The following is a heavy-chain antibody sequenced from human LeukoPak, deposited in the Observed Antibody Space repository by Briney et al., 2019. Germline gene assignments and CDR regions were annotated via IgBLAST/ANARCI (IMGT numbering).Heavy chain of an antibody. Sequence: ASVKVSCKASGYTSTSYAMHWVRQAPGQRLEWMGWINAGNGNTKYSQKFQGRVTITRDTSASTAYMELSSLRSEDTAVYYCARFVDTEYYFDYWGQGTLVTVSS. J-gene: IGHJ4*02. CDR2: INAGNGNT. V-gene: IGHV1-3*01. CDR1: GYTSTSYA. CDR3: ARFVDTEYYFDY. D-gene: IGHD5-18*01.